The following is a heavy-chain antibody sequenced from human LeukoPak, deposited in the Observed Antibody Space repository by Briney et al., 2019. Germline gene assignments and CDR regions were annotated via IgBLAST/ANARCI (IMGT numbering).Heavy chain of an antibody. CDR3: AKEEIGTGYSPGFDY. Sequence: ASVTVSCKASGYTVTSYDINWVRQATGQGLEWMGWMNPNSGNTGYAQKFQGRVTITRNTSISTAYMELSSLRSEDTAVYYCAKEEIGTGYSPGFDYWRQETLVTVSS. J-gene: IGHJ4*02. CDR1: GYTVTSYD. D-gene: IGHD3/OR15-3a*01. CDR2: MNPNSGNT. V-gene: IGHV1-8*03.